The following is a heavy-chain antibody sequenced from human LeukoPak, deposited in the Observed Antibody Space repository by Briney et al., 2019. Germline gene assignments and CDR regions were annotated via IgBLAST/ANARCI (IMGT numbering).Heavy chain of an antibody. V-gene: IGHV3-66*01. CDR2: IYSGGST. D-gene: IGHD3-10*01. CDR1: GFTVSSNY. CDR3: ARGQRGVIGPYFDY. Sequence: PGGSLRLSCAASGFTVSSNYMSWVRQGPGKGLEWVSVIYSGGSTYYADSVKGRFTISRDNSKNTLYLQMNSLRAEDTAVYYCARGQRGVIGPYFDYWGQGTLVTVSS. J-gene: IGHJ4*02.